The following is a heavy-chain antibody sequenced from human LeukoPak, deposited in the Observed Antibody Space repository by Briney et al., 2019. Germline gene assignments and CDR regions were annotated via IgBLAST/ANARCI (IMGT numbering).Heavy chain of an antibody. J-gene: IGHJ4*02. CDR3: ARPGPYYYGSGGPFDY. Sequence: GGSLRLSCAASGFTFSSYSMNWVRQAPGKGLEWVSYISSSSSTIYYADSVKGRFTISRDNAKNSLYLQMNSLRAEDTAVYYCARPGPYYYGSGGPFDYWGQGTLVTVSS. D-gene: IGHD3-10*01. V-gene: IGHV3-48*01. CDR1: GFTFSSYS. CDR2: ISSSSSTI.